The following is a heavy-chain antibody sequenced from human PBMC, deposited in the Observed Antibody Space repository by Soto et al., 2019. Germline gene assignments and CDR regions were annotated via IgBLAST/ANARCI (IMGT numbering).Heavy chain of an antibody. CDR1: GGTFSSYT. CDR2: IIPILGIA. J-gene: IGHJ3*02. Sequence: QVQLVQSGAEVKKPGSSVKVSCKASGGTFSSYTISWVRQAPGQGLEWMGRIIPILGIANYAQKFQGRVTITADKSTSTAYMELSSLRSEDTAVYYCARVISVVVPAAMEPNDAFDIWGQGTMVTVSS. D-gene: IGHD2-2*01. CDR3: ARVISVVVPAAMEPNDAFDI. V-gene: IGHV1-69*02.